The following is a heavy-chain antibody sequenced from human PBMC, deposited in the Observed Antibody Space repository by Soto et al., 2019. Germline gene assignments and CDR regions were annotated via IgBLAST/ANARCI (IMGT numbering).Heavy chain of an antibody. CDR2: FESEEGET. CDR3: ATIEDRVTKPEYFFDY. D-gene: IGHD4-17*01. J-gene: IGHJ4*02. CDR1: NYTLSDLS. Sequence: ASVKVSCKVSNYTLSDLSIHWVRQAPGKGLEWMGGFESEEGETIYAQKFQGRVTMTEDTSGDTAYMELTSLRSDDTAVYFCATIEDRVTKPEYFFDYWGQGTAVTVSS. V-gene: IGHV1-24*01.